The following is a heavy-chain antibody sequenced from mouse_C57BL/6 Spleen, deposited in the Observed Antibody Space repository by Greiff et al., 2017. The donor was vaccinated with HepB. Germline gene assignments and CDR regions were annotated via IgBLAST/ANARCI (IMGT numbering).Heavy chain of an antibody. V-gene: IGHV1-74*01. CDR1: GYTFTSYW. J-gene: IGHJ1*03. D-gene: IGHD2-5*01. Sequence: QVQLQQPGAELVKPGASVKVSCKASGYTFTSYWMHWVKQRPGQGLEWIGRIHPSDSDTNYNQKFKGKATLTVEKSSSTAYMQLSSLTSEDSAVYYCAIEGPGSNYVGWYFDVWGTGTTVTVSS. CDR2: IHPSDSDT. CDR3: AIEGPGSNYVGWYFDV.